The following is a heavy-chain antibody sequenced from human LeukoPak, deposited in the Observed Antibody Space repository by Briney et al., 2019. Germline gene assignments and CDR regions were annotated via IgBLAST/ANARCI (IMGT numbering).Heavy chain of an antibody. V-gene: IGHV3-23*01. Sequence: GGSLRLSCEASGFIFSIYAMSWVRQAPGKGLQWVAAVSGSGGHTYSADWVKGRFTISRDNSKNRVYLEMKSLRVEDTAVYYCATDSSSWFFDYWGQGTLVTVSS. CDR2: VSGSGGHT. CDR1: GFIFSIYA. D-gene: IGHD6-13*01. CDR3: ATDSSSWFFDY. J-gene: IGHJ4*02.